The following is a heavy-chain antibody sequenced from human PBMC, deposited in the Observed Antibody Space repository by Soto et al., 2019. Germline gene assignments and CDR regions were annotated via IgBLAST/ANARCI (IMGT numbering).Heavy chain of an antibody. V-gene: IGHV4-59*01. Sequence: QVRLQESGPGLVKPSETLSLTCNVSGGSITNFYWSWIRQPPGKGLEWIGWLFNSGSTNYNPSLRSTVTMSVDTSKNHFSLHLTSVTAAYTDVYDCARSPRLGNWFDPWGQGTLVTVSS. CDR1: GGSITNFY. D-gene: IGHD6-19*01. CDR2: LFNSGST. CDR3: ARSPRLGNWFDP. J-gene: IGHJ5*02.